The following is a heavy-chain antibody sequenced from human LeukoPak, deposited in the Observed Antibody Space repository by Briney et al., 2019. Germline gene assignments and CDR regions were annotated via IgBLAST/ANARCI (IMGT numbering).Heavy chain of an antibody. Sequence: PGGSLRLSCAASGFTFSSYGMHWVRQAPGKGLEWVAVIWYDGSNKYYADSVKGRLTISRDNSKNTLYLQMNSLRAEDTAVYYCARDLDDILTGYYYYYYGMDVWGQGTTVTVSS. D-gene: IGHD3-9*01. CDR1: GFTFSSYG. V-gene: IGHV3-33*01. CDR3: ARDLDDILTGYYYYYYGMDV. J-gene: IGHJ6*02. CDR2: IWYDGSNK.